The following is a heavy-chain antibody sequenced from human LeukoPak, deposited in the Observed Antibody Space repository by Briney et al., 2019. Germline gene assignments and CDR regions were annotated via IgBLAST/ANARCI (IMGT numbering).Heavy chain of an antibody. CDR3: ARVRQGAARYDFWSGYYGPFDY. CDR1: GYTFTSYD. D-gene: IGHD3-3*01. CDR2: MNPNSGNT. Sequence: ASVKVSCKASGYTFTSYDINWVRQATGQGLEWTGWMNPNSGNTGYAQKFQGRVTMTRNTSISTAYMELSSLRSEDTAVYYCARVRQGAARYDFWSGYYGPFDYWGQGTLVIVSS. V-gene: IGHV1-8*01. J-gene: IGHJ4*02.